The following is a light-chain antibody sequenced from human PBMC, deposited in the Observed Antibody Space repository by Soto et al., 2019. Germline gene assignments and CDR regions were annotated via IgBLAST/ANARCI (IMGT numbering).Light chain of an antibody. V-gene: IGLV2-14*01. CDR1: SSDVGGYNY. CDR3: SSYTSSSTPYV. Sequence: QSALAQPSCVSGSPGRSITISCTGTSSDVGGYNYVSWYQQHPGKAPKLMIYEVSNRPSGVSNRFSGSKSGNTASLTISGLQAEDEADYYCSSYTSSSTPYVFGTGTKITVL. J-gene: IGLJ1*01. CDR2: EVS.